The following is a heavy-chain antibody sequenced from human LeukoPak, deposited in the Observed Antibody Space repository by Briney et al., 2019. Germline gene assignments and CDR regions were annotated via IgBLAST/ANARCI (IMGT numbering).Heavy chain of an antibody. CDR1: GYTFTSYD. Sequence: GASVKVSCKASGYTFTSYDINWVRQATGQGLEWMGWMNPNSGNTGYAQKFQGRVTMTRDTSTSTVYMELSSLRSEDTAVYYCARARTRTYAFDIWGQGTMVTVSS. V-gene: IGHV1-8*01. J-gene: IGHJ3*02. CDR3: ARARTRTYAFDI. D-gene: IGHD2-15*01. CDR2: MNPNSGNT.